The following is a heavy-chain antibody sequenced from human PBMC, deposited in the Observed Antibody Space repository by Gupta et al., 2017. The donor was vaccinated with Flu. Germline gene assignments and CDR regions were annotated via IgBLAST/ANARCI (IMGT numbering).Heavy chain of an antibody. J-gene: IGHJ4*02. V-gene: IGHV3-73*01. CDR1: GFTFSGYA. D-gene: IGHD3-16*01. CDR2: IRSKANSYPT. CDR3: TRLGEMATHDFDY. Sequence: EVQLVESGGGLVQPGGSLKRSCAASGFTFSGYAMHWVRQASGKGLGWVGRIRSKANSYPTAYAASVKGRFTISIDDSKNTAYLQMNSLKTEDTAVYYCTRLGEMATHDFDYWGQGTLVTVSS.